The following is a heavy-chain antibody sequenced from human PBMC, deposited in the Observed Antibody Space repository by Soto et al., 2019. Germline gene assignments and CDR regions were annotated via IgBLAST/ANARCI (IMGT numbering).Heavy chain of an antibody. J-gene: IGHJ5*02. Sequence: ESGGGLVQPGGSLRLSCAASGFTFSSYEMNWVRQAPGKGLEWVSYISSSGSTIYYADSVKGRFTISRDNAKNSLYLQMNSLRAEDTAVYYCARSGRRYCSSTSCYTGYPYWFDPWGQGTLVTVSS. CDR2: ISSSGSTI. CDR1: GFTFSSYE. V-gene: IGHV3-48*03. D-gene: IGHD2-2*02. CDR3: ARSGRRYCSSTSCYTGYPYWFDP.